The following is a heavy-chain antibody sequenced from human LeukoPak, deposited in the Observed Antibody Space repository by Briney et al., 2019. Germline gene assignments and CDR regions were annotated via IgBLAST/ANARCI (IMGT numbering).Heavy chain of an antibody. Sequence: GGSLRLSCAASGITFSNSWICWVRQAPGKGLELVANIKEDGSEKYYVNSVKGRFTISRDNAKNSLYLQMNSLRAEDTAVYYCARGGGSGSYYKRELDYWGQGTLVTVSS. J-gene: IGHJ4*02. CDR1: GITFSNSW. V-gene: IGHV3-7*01. CDR2: IKEDGSEK. D-gene: IGHD3-10*01. CDR3: ARGGGSGSYYKRELDY.